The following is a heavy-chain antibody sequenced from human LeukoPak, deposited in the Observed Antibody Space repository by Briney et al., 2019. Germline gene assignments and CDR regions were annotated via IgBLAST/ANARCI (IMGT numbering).Heavy chain of an antibody. D-gene: IGHD3-22*01. CDR1: GFTFSSYS. J-gene: IGHJ5*02. CDR2: ISSSSSTI. V-gene: IGHV3-48*02. CDR3: ARDPPSYYYDSSGFDP. Sequence: PGGSLRLSCAASGFTFSSYSMNWVRQAPGKGLEWVSYISSSSSTIYYADSVKGRFTISRDDAKNSLYLQMNSLRDEDTAVYYCARDPPSYYYDSSGFDPWGQGTLVTVSS.